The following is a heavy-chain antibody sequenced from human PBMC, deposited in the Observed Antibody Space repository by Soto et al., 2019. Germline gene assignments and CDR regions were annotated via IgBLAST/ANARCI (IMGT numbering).Heavy chain of an antibody. J-gene: IGHJ4*02. D-gene: IGHD4-4*01. CDR2: ISYDGSNK. CDR3: AKETSGNYYYFDY. CDR1: GFTFSSYG. V-gene: IGHV3-30*18. Sequence: GGSLRLSCAASGFTFSSYGMHWVRQAPGKGLEWVAVISYDGSNKYYADSVKGRFTISRDNSKNTLYLQMNSLRAEDTAVYYCAKETSGNYYYFDYWGQGTLVTVSS.